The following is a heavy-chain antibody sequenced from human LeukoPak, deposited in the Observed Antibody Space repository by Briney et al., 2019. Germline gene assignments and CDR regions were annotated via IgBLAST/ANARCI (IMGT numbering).Heavy chain of an antibody. V-gene: IGHV1-69*06. CDR1: GGTFSSYA. J-gene: IGHJ5*02. Sequence: ASVKVSCKASGGTFSSYAISWVRQAPGQGLEWMGGMIPIFGTANYAQKFQGRVTITADKSTSTAYMELSSLRSEDTAVYYCARRAGIGYYDILTGYYAWFDPWGQGTLVTVSS. D-gene: IGHD3-9*01. CDR2: MIPIFGTA. CDR3: ARRAGIGYYDILTGYYAWFDP.